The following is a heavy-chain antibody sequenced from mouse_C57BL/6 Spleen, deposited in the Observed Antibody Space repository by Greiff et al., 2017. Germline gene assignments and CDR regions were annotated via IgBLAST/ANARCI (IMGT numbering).Heavy chain of an antibody. CDR3: TSSLGPGFAY. D-gene: IGHD4-1*01. Sequence: VQLQQSGAELVRPGASVTLSCKASGYTFTDYEMHWVKQTPVHGLEWIGAIDPETGGTAYNQKFKGKAILTADKSSSTACMELRSLTSEDSAVYYCTSSLGPGFAYWGQGTLVTVSA. V-gene: IGHV1-15*01. J-gene: IGHJ3*01. CDR1: GYTFTDYE. CDR2: IDPETGGT.